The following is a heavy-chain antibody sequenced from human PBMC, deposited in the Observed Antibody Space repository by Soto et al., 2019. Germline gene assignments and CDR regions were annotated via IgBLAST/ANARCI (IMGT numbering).Heavy chain of an antibody. J-gene: IGHJ4*02. CDR1: GFTFSSYG. CDR2: ISYDGSNK. CDR3: AKDLGEYGDYANYFDY. Sequence: QVQLVESGGGVVQPGRSLRLSCAASGFTFSSYGMHWVRQAPGKGLEWVAVISYDGSNKYYADSVKGRFTISRDNSKNTLYLQMNSLRAEDTAVYYCAKDLGEYGDYANYFDYWGQGNPGHRLL. V-gene: IGHV3-30*18. D-gene: IGHD4-17*01.